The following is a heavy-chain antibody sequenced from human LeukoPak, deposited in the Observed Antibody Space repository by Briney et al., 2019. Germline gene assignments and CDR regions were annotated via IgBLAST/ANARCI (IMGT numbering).Heavy chain of an antibody. CDR3: ARQGYRSSTSCYTSFDY. J-gene: IGHJ4*02. Sequence: PSETLSLTCTVSGGSISSYYWSWIRQPPGKGLEWIGYIYYSGSTNYNPSLKSRVTISVDTSKNQFSLKLSSVTAADTAVYYCARQGYRSSTSCYTSFDYWGQGTLVTVSS. D-gene: IGHD2-2*02. CDR1: GGSISSYY. V-gene: IGHV4-59*08. CDR2: IYYSGST.